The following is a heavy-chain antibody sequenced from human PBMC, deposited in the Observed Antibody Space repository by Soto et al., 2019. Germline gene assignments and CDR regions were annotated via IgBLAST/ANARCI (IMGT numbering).Heavy chain of an antibody. CDR2: IYYSGGT. CDR3: TREQSDDSSFDP. Sequence: PSKNLSLTCTVSDSALSSCGYFSTWVRQPPGKGLEWLGYIYYSGGTNYNPSLKSRVTISLDKSKSQFSLRLSSGTAAETAGENCTREQSDDSSFDPWGQGTLVTLS. V-gene: IGHV4-61*08. D-gene: IGHD5-18*01. CDR1: DSALSSCGYF. J-gene: IGHJ5*02.